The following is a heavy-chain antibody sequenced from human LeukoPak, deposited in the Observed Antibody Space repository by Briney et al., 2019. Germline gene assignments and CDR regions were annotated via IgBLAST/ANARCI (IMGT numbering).Heavy chain of an antibody. J-gene: IGHJ4*02. CDR2: ISSSSSYI. V-gene: IGHV3-21*01. D-gene: IGHD2-15*01. Sequence: GGSLRLSCAASGFTFSSYSMNWVRQAPGKGPEWVSSISSSSSYIYYADSVKGRFTISRDNAKNSLYLQMNSLRAEDTAVYYCARAPLGYCSGGSCYDLDYWGQGTLVTVSS. CDR1: GFTFSSYS. CDR3: ARAPLGYCSGGSCYDLDY.